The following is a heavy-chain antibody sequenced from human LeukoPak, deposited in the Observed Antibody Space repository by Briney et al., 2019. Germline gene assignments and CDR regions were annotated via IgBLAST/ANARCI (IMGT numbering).Heavy chain of an antibody. CDR2: IIPIFGTA. Sequence: ASVKVSCKASGGTFSSYAISWVRQAPGQGLEWMGGIIPIFGTANYAQKFQGRVTITADKSTSTAYMELSSLRSEDTAVYYCARINLGSEQWLVVGAFDIWGQGTMVTVSS. CDR1: GGTFSSYA. J-gene: IGHJ3*02. D-gene: IGHD6-19*01. V-gene: IGHV1-69*06. CDR3: ARINLGSEQWLVVGAFDI.